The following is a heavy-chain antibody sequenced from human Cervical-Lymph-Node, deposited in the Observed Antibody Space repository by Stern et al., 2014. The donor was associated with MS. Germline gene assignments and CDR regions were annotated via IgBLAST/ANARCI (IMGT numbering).Heavy chain of an antibody. Sequence: QVQLVESGGGVVQPGRSLRLSCAASGFTFNNYGMHWVRQTPGKGLEWVAVASYDGNKKYYADSVKGRFTISRDNSKNTLYLQMNSLRPEDTAVYYCAKDRMVKYDYDSAGYTYFDYWGQGALVTVSS. CDR3: AKDRMVKYDYDSAGYTYFDY. D-gene: IGHD3-22*01. CDR2: ASYDGNKK. J-gene: IGHJ4*02. V-gene: IGHV3-30*18. CDR1: GFTFNNYG.